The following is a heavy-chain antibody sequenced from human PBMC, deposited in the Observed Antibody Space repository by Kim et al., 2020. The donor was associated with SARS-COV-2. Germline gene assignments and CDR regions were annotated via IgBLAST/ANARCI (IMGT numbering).Heavy chain of an antibody. CDR3: ARDLPPSSRLWFGELFDPAKVSYFDY. Sequence: GGSLRLSCAASGFTFSSYAMHWVRQAPGKGLEWVAVISYDGSNKYYADSVKGRFTISRDNSKNTLYLQMNSLRAEDTAVYYCARDLPPSSRLWFGELFDPAKVSYFDYWGQGTLVTVSS. CDR1: GFTFSSYA. V-gene: IGHV3-30*04. J-gene: IGHJ4*02. CDR2: ISYDGSNK. D-gene: IGHD3-10*01.